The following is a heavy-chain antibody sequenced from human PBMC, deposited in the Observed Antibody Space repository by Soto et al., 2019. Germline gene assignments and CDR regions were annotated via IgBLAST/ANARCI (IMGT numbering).Heavy chain of an antibody. V-gene: IGHV3-21*01. CDR1: GFTFRSFT. CDR2: ISSNSAYI. CDR3: TRDASRDSSARGWFDP. J-gene: IGHJ5*02. D-gene: IGHD6-13*01. Sequence: GGSLRLSCAASGFTFRSFTMNWVRHAPGKGLEWVSTISSNSAYIYYTDALRGRFTISRDNAKNSLHLQMNSLRAEDTAVYYCTRDASRDSSARGWFDPWGPGNLVTVS.